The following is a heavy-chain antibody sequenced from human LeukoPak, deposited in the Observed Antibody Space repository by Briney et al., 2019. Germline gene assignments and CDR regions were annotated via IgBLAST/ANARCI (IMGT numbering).Heavy chain of an antibody. J-gene: IGHJ4*02. CDR3: ARASYGGNSYYFDF. Sequence: SETLSLTCTVSGGSISSGSYYWSWIRQPAGKGLEWIGRIYTSGSTIYNPSLKSRVTISVDTSNNQFSLKLSSVTAADTAVYYCARASYGGNSYYFDFWGQGTLVTVSS. V-gene: IGHV4-61*02. CDR1: GGSISSGSYY. D-gene: IGHD4-23*01. CDR2: IYTSGST.